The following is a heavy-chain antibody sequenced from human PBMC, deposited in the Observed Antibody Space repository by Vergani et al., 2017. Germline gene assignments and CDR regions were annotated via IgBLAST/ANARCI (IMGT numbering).Heavy chain of an antibody. CDR1: GYTFTSYD. V-gene: IGHV1-8*01. D-gene: IGHD1-26*01. Sequence: QVQLVQSGAEVKKPGASVKVSCKASGYTFTSYDINWVRQATGQGLEWMGWMNPNSGNTGYAQKFQGRVTMTRNTSISTAYMELSSLRSEDTAVYYCVRGTGPVGFTTWYYYYMDVWGKGTTVTVSS. CDR3: VRGTGPVGFTTWYYYYMDV. CDR2: MNPNSGNT. J-gene: IGHJ6*03.